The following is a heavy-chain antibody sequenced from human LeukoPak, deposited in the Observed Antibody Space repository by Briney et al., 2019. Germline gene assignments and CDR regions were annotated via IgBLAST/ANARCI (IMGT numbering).Heavy chain of an antibody. CDR3: ARDYYGSGSYYQDY. Sequence: PGGSLRLSCAVSGFSFSSHGIHWVRQAPGKGLEWVAFIRYDGSNKYYADSVKGRFTISRDNSKNTLYLQMNSLRGEDTAVYYCARDYYGSGSYYQDYWGQGTLVTVSS. CDR1: GFSFSSHG. D-gene: IGHD3-10*01. CDR2: IRYDGSNK. J-gene: IGHJ4*02. V-gene: IGHV3-30*02.